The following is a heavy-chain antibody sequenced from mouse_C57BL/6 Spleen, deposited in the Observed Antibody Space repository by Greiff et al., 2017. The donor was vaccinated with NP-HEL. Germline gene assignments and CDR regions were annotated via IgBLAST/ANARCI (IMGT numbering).Heavy chain of an antibody. CDR2: IYPGSGST. CDR3: ARRNCGYAMDY. V-gene: IGHV1-55*01. J-gene: IGHJ4*01. Sequence: QVQLQQPGAELVKPGASVKMSCKASGYTFTSYCITWVKQRPGQGLEWIGDIYPGSGSTNYNEKFKGKATLTADTSSSTAYMQLSSLTSEDSAVYYYARRNCGYAMDYWGKGTTVTVSS. CDR1: GYTFTSYC.